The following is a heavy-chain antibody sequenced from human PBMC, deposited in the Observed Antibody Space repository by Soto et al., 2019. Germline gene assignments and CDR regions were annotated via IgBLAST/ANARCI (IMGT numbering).Heavy chain of an antibody. Sequence: QVQLQESGPGLVKPSQTLSLTCTVSGGSISSGAYYWSWIRQHPGKGLEWIGYIYYSGSTYYNPSLKSRVSISVDTSENRLSLTLSSVIAADTAVYYCARDRDSNFHSFDYWGQGTLVTVSS. CDR1: GGSISSGAYY. CDR3: ARDRDSNFHSFDY. CDR2: IYYSGST. V-gene: IGHV4-31*03. J-gene: IGHJ4*02. D-gene: IGHD4-4*01.